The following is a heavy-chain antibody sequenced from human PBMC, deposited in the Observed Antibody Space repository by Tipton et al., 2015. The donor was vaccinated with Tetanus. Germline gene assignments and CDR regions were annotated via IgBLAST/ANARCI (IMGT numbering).Heavy chain of an antibody. V-gene: IGHV4-59*12. J-gene: IGHJ4*02. CDR3: ARGSRYYFEY. Sequence: TLSLTCTVSGGSISSYYWSWIRQPPGKGLEWIGYIYYSGSTNYNPSLKSRVTISVDTSKNQFSLNLSSVTAADTAVYYCARGSRYYFEYWGQGTLVTVSS. CDR2: IYYSGST. CDR1: GGSISSYY.